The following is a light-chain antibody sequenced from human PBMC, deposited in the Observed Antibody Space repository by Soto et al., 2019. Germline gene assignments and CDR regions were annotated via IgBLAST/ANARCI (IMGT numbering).Light chain of an antibody. CDR2: AAS. CDR3: QQSHTIPRT. V-gene: IGKV1-39*01. CDR1: QSIAIY. Sequence: DIQMTQSPSSLSASVGDRVTITCRASQSIAIYLNWYQQKPGKAPKLLIYAASSLQSGVPSRFSGSGSGTGFPLTISSLQPEDFATYYCQQSHTIPRTFGQGTKVEIK. J-gene: IGKJ1*01.